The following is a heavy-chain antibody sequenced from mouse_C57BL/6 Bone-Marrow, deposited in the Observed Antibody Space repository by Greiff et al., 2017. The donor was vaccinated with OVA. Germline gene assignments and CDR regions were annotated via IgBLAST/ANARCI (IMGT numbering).Heavy chain of an antibody. CDR1: GYTFTDYE. V-gene: IGHV1-15*01. D-gene: IGHD4-1*02. J-gene: IGHJ2*01. Sequence: QVHVKQSGAELVRPGASVTLSCKASGYTFTDYEMHWVKQTPVHGLEWIGAIDPETGGTAYNQKFKGKAILTADKSSSTAYMELRSLTSEDAAVYYCKGKWDVDYWGQGTTLTVSA. CDR3: KGKWDVDY. CDR2: IDPETGGT.